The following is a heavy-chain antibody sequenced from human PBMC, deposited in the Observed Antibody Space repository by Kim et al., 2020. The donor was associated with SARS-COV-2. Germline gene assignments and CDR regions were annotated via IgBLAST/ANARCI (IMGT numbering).Heavy chain of an antibody. CDR2: INHSGGI. CDR1: GGSFSGYY. Sequence: SETLSLTCAVYGGSFSGYYWSWIRQSPGKGLEWVGEINHSGGINHNPSLKSRVTISMDTSKNQFSLKLTSVTAADTGVYYCARGRAGVVPAPILGIGPHYDYFIMDVWGHGTTVTVSS. CDR3: ARGRAGVVPAPILGIGPHYDYFIMDV. J-gene: IGHJ6*02. V-gene: IGHV4-34*01. D-gene: IGHD2-2*02.